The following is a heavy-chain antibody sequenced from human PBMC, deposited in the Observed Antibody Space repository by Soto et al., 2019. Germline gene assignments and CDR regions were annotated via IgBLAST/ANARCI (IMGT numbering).Heavy chain of an antibody. D-gene: IGHD1-1*01. J-gene: IGHJ4*02. CDR2: VFSNDEK. Sequence: QVTLRESGPVLVKPTETLTLTCSVSGYSFTNARMGVGWIRQPPGKALECLAHVFSNDEKSYSTSLKSRLTISTDTSKSQVVLVMPNMVPVATATYFCTRIPPLQLKKRSYFDFWGPGTPVAVSS. CDR3: TRIPPLQLKKRSYFDF. V-gene: IGHV2-26*01. CDR1: GYSFTNARMG.